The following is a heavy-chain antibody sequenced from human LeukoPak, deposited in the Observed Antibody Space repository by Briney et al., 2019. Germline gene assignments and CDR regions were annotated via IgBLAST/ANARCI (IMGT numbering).Heavy chain of an antibody. CDR1: GFTFSSYE. CDR3: AREYSAAMVRGVTSYFDY. D-gene: IGHD3-10*01. J-gene: IGHJ4*02. V-gene: IGHV3-48*03. Sequence: GGSLRLSCAASGFTFSSYEMNWVRQAPGKGLEWVSYISSSGSTIYYADSVKGRFTISRDNAKNSLYLQMNSLRAEDTAVYYCAREYSAAMVRGVTSYFDYWGQGTLVTVSS. CDR2: ISSSGSTI.